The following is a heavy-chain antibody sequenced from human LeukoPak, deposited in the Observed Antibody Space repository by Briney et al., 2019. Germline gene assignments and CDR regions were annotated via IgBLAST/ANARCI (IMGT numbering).Heavy chain of an antibody. V-gene: IGHV3-23*01. CDR1: GFTFSSYG. Sequence: GGSLRLSCAASGFTFSSYGMSWVRQAPGKGLEWVSAISGTGMSTYYADSVKGRFTISRDNSKSTLSLQMNSLRAEDTAIYYCATYRQVLLPFESWGQGTLVTVSS. J-gene: IGHJ4*02. CDR3: ATYRQVLLPFES. D-gene: IGHD2-8*02. CDR2: ISGTGMST.